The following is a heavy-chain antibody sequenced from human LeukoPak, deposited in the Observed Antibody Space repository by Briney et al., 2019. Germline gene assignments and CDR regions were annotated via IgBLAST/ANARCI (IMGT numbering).Heavy chain of an antibody. CDR3: ARSVYGSGSYMDV. CDR1: GFTFNNYA. CDR2: IRFDGDFK. V-gene: IGHV3-33*08. D-gene: IGHD3-10*01. J-gene: IGHJ6*02. Sequence: GGSLRLSCAVSGFTFNNYAMHWVRLTPGKGLEWVSSIRFDGDFKHYGDSVKGRVAISRNNAENKVFLQMNNLRGEDTGVYFCARSVYGSGSYMDVWGQGTTVIVSS.